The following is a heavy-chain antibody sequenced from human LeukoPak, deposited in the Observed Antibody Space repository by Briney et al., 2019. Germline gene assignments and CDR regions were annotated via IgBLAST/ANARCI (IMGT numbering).Heavy chain of an antibody. V-gene: IGHV4-61*10. D-gene: IGHD3-10*01. Sequence: SSETLSLTCTVSGGSISSGSYYWSWIRQPAGKGLEWIGEINHSGSTNYNPSLKSRVTISVDTSKNQFSLKLSSVTAADTAVYYCARTELRFGDRNWGQGTLVTVSS. CDR3: ARTELRFGDRN. J-gene: IGHJ4*02. CDR2: INHSGST. CDR1: GGSISSGSYY.